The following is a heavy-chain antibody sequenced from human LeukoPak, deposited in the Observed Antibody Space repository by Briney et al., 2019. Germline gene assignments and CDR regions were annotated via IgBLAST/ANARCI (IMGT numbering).Heavy chain of an antibody. CDR2: IYHSGST. CDR1: GYSISSGYY. Sequence: SETLSLTCTVSGYSISSGYYSGWIRQPPGKGLEWIGSIYHSGSTYYNPSLKSRVTISVDTSKNQFSLKLSSVTAADTAVYYCARDGYADYAFYNWYDPWGQGTLVIVSS. J-gene: IGHJ5*02. CDR3: ARDGYADYAFYNWYDP. V-gene: IGHV4-38-2*02. D-gene: IGHD4-17*01.